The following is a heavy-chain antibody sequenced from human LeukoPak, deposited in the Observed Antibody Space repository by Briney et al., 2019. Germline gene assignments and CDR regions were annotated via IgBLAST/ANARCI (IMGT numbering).Heavy chain of an antibody. V-gene: IGHV3-74*01. D-gene: IGHD6-19*01. CDR2: INSDGSST. CDR1: GFTFSSYW. Sequence: GGSLRLSCAASGFTFSSYWMHWVRQAPGKGLVWVSRINSDGSSTSYADSVKGRFTISRDNSKNTLYLQMNSLRAEDTAVYYCAKDLHRPIIAVAGNWDYWGQGTLVTVSS. CDR3: AKDLHRPIIAVAGNWDY. J-gene: IGHJ4*02.